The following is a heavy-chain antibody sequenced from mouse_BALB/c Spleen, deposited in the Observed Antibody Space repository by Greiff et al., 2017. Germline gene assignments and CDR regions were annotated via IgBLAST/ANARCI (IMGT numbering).Heavy chain of an antibody. V-gene: IGHV3-2*02. CDR3: ARDYGFAY. Sequence: VQLKESGPGLVKPSQSLSLTCTVTGYSITSDYAWNWIRQFPGNKLEWMGYISYSGSTSYNPSLKSRISITRDTSKNQFFLQLNSVTTEDTATCYCARDYGFAYWGQGTLVTVSA. J-gene: IGHJ3*01. D-gene: IGHD1-1*01. CDR2: ISYSGST. CDR1: GYSITSDYA.